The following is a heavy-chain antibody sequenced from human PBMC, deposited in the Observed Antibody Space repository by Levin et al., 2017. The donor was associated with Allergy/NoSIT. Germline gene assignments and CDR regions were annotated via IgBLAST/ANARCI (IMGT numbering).Heavy chain of an antibody. V-gene: IGHV4-59*01. CDR3: ARMGDTAMVDPFDY. CDR1: GGSISNYY. Sequence: SSETLSLTCTVSGGSISNYYWSWIRQSPGKGLEWIGYIYYSGTTNYNPSLKSRVTISVDTSKSQFSLKLTSVTAADTAIYYCARMGDTAMVDPFDYWGQGTLVTVSS. J-gene: IGHJ4*02. D-gene: IGHD5-18*01. CDR2: IYYSGTT.